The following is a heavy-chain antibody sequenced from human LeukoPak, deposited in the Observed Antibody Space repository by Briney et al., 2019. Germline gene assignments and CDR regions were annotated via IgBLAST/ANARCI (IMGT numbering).Heavy chain of an antibody. V-gene: IGHV3-23*01. CDR1: GFTFSSYA. J-gene: IGHJ3*02. CDR2: ISGSGGST. CDR3: ARTAYYYDSSGYDDAIDI. Sequence: GGSLRLSCAVSGFTFSSYAMSWVRQAPGKGLEWVSAISGSGGSTYYADSVKGRFTISRDNAKNSLYLQMNSLRAEDTAVYYCARTAYYYDSSGYDDAIDIWGQGIMVTVSS. D-gene: IGHD3-22*01.